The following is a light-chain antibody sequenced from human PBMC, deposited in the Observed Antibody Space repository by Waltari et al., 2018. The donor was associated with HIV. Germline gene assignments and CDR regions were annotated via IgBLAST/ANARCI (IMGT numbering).Light chain of an antibody. CDR2: DAS. V-gene: IGKV3-11*01. CDR3: QQRANWFT. Sequence: EIVLTQSPATLSLSPGERATLSCRASQSVGNMLGWYQQKPGQAPRLLFYDASSRATGIPARFSGSGSGTDFTLTISSLEPEDFAVYYCQQRANWFTFGGGTKVEI. J-gene: IGKJ4*01. CDR1: QSVGNM.